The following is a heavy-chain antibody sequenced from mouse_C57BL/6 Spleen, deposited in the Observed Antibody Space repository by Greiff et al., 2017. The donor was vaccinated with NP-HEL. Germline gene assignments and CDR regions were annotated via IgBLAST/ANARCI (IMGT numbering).Heavy chain of an antibody. CDR1: GYTFTDYY. Sequence: VQLQQSGPELVKPGASVKISCKASGYTFTDYYINWVKQRPGQGLEWIGWIFPGSGSTYYNEKFKGKATLTVDKSSSTAYMLLSSLTSEDSAVYFCARYYGSSPRYFDYWGQGTTLTVSS. CDR3: ARYYGSSPRYFDY. D-gene: IGHD1-1*01. CDR2: IFPGSGST. J-gene: IGHJ2*01. V-gene: IGHV1-75*01.